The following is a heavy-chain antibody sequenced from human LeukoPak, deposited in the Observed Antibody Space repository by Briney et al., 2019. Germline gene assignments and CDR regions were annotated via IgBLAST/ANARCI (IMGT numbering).Heavy chain of an antibody. J-gene: IGHJ4*02. CDR1: GFTFSSYG. CDR2: IWYDGSNK. CDR3: ARVVGRDGGYYFDY. D-gene: IGHD4-23*01. V-gene: IGHV3-33*01. Sequence: GGSLRLSCAASGFTFSSYGMPWVRQAPGKGLEGVAVIWYDGSNKYYADSVKGRFTISRDNSKNTLYLQMNSLRAEDTAVYYCARVVGRDGGYYFDYWGQGTLVTVSS.